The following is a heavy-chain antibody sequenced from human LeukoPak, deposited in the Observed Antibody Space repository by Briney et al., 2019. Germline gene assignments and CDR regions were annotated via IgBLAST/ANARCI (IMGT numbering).Heavy chain of an antibody. V-gene: IGHV3-7*04. CDR2: IKQDGSEK. J-gene: IGHJ5*02. CDR3: AKESALEAMVILWWLDP. Sequence: GGSLRLSCVASGFTLSSDWMSWVRQVPGKGLEWVANIKQDGSEKYYADSVKGRFTISRDNSKNTLYLQMNSLRAEDTAVYYCAKESALEAMVILWWLDPWGQGTLVTVSS. CDR1: GFTLSSDW. D-gene: IGHD5-18*01.